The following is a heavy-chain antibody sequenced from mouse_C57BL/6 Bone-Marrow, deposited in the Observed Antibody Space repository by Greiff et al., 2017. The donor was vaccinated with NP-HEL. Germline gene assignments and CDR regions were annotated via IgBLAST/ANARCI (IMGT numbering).Heavy chain of an antibody. J-gene: IGHJ3*01. CDR2: ISNGGGST. V-gene: IGHV5-12*01. CDR3: ARDYSNYGWFAY. D-gene: IGHD2-5*01. CDR1: GFTFSDYY. Sequence: DVMLVESGGGLVQPGGSLKLSCAASGFTFSDYYMYWVRQTPEKRLEWVAYISNGGGSTYYPDTVKGRFTISRDNAKNTLYLQMSRLKSEDTAMYYCARDYSNYGWFAYWGQGTLVTVSA.